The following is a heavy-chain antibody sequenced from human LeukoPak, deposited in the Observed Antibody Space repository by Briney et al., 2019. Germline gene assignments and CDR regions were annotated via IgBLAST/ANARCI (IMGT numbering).Heavy chain of an antibody. CDR1: GFTFSSYA. CDR3: AKEAGRMSYQLLSTPPYYFDY. CDR2: ISGSGGST. J-gene: IGHJ4*02. D-gene: IGHD2-2*01. Sequence: GGSLRLSCAASGFTFSSYAMSWVRQAPGKGLEWVSAISGSGGSTYYADSVKGRFTISRDNSKNTLYLQMNSLRAEDTAVYYCAKEAGRMSYQLLSTPPYYFDYWGQGTLVTVSS. V-gene: IGHV3-23*01.